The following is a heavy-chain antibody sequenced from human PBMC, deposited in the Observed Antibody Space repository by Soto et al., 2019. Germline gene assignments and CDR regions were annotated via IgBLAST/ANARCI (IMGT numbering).Heavy chain of an antibody. Sequence: EVQLLESGGGLVQPGGSLRLSCAASGFTFSSFALSWVRQAPGKGLELVSAISGSGDGTDYADSVKGRFTISRDNSKNTLYLQMNSLRAEDTAVYYCAGPGYSSQDYWGQGALVTVSS. CDR3: AGPGYSSQDY. D-gene: IGHD5-18*01. CDR1: GFTFSSFA. V-gene: IGHV3-23*01. CDR2: ISGSGDGT. J-gene: IGHJ4*02.